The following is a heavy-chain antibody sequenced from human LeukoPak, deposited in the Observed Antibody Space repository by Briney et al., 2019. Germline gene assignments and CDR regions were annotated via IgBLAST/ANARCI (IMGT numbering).Heavy chain of an antibody. J-gene: IGHJ4*02. Sequence: GASVKVSCKASGYTFTSYYMHWVRQAPGQGLEWMGIINPSGGSTSYAQKFQGRVTMTRDMSTSTAYMELRSLRSDDTAVYYCARDPKDDTSGYYYFDYWGQGTLVTVSS. CDR1: GYTFTSYY. D-gene: IGHD3-22*01. V-gene: IGHV1-46*01. CDR3: ARDPKDDTSGYYYFDY. CDR2: INPSGGST.